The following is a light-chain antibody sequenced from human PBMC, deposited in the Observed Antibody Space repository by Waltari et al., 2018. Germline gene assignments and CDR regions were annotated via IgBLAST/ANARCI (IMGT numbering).Light chain of an antibody. Sequence: DIQMTQSPSSLSASVGDRVTITCQASQDISNYLNWYQQKPGTAPKLLIYDASNLETGFPSRFSGSGSGTDFTFTISSLQPEDIATYYCQQYDNLPITFGQGTRLEIK. J-gene: IGKJ5*01. CDR1: QDISNY. CDR3: QQYDNLPIT. V-gene: IGKV1-33*01. CDR2: DAS.